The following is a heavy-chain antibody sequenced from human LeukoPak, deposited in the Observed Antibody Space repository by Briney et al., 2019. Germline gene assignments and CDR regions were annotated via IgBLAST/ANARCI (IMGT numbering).Heavy chain of an antibody. CDR2: MYYRGNT. Sequence: SETLSLTCTVSGGSISSITYYWGWIRQPPGKGLEWVGHMYYRGNTFYNPSLKSRVTISVDTSKNQFSLKLRSVTAADTAVYYCASTATDIDYWGQGTLVTVSS. V-gene: IGHV4-39*07. CDR3: ASTATDIDY. D-gene: IGHD5-18*01. CDR1: GGSISSITYY. J-gene: IGHJ4*02.